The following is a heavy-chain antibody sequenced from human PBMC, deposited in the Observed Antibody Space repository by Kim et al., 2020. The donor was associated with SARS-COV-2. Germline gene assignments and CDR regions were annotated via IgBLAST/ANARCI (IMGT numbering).Heavy chain of an antibody. D-gene: IGHD5-18*01. V-gene: IGHV3-30*07. Sequence: DSVKGRFTISRDKSKNTLYLQMNSLRAEDTAVYYCAREQDTAMVRGAFDIWGQGTMVTVSS. J-gene: IGHJ3*02. CDR3: AREQDTAMVRGAFDI.